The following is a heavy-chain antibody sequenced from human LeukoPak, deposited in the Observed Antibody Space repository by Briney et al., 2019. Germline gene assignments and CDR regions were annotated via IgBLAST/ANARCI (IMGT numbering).Heavy chain of an antibody. D-gene: IGHD6-19*01. CDR1: GFTFSTYA. V-gene: IGHV3-64*01. Sequence: GGSLRLSCAVSGFTFSTYAMHWVRQAPGEGLEYVSGISRDGGSTYYANSVKGRFTISRDNSKNTLYLQMGSLRGEDMAVYYCAKDSSGWYDYWGQGTLVTVSS. CDR3: AKDSSGWYDY. CDR2: ISRDGGST. J-gene: IGHJ4*02.